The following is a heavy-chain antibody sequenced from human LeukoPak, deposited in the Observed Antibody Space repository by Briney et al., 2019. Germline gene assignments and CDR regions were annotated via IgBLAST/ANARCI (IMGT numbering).Heavy chain of an antibody. CDR3: AEDHGRIYCGGDCYPSGFDY. CDR2: ISGSGGST. J-gene: IGHJ4*02. V-gene: IGHV3-23*01. D-gene: IGHD2-21*02. Sequence: GGSLRLSCAASGFTFSSYAMSWVRQAPGKGLEWVSAISGSGGSTYYADSVKGRFTISRDNSKNTLYLQMNSLRAEDTAVYYCAEDHGRIYCGGDCYPSGFDYWGQGTLVTVSS. CDR1: GFTFSSYA.